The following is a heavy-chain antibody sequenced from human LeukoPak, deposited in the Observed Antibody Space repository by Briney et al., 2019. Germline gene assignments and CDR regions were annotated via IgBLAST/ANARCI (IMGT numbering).Heavy chain of an antibody. CDR2: ISGSGGST. V-gene: IGHV3-23*01. CDR3: AKVAPYGNYVFDY. CDR1: GFIINNYA. J-gene: IGHJ4*02. D-gene: IGHD1-7*01. Sequence: GGSLRLSCAASGFIINNYAMSWVRQASGKGLEWVSGISGSGGSTNYADSVKGRFTISRDNSKNTLYLDLNSLGADDTAVYYCAKVAPYGNYVFDYWGQGTLVTVSS.